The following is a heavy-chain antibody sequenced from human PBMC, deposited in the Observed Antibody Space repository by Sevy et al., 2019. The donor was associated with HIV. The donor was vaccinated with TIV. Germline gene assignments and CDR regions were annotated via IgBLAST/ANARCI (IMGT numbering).Heavy chain of an antibody. CDR1: GFTFSNFW. D-gene: IGHD1-26*01. Sequence: GGSLRLSCAGSGFTFSNFWMTWVRQGPGKGLEWVANIKKDGSEKDYMDSVKGRFIISRENAKNSLYLQMNSLRAEDTAVYYCARDCNSASCLWGLDVWGQGTTVTVSS. CDR2: IKKDGSEK. V-gene: IGHV3-7*03. J-gene: IGHJ6*02. CDR3: ARDCNSASCLWGLDV.